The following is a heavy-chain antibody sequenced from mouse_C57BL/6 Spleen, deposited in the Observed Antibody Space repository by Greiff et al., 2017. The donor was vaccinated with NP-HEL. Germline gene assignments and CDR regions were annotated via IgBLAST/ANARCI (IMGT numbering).Heavy chain of an antibody. J-gene: IGHJ2*01. CDR1: GYSFTGYF. Sequence: VQLQQSGPELVKPGDSVKISCKASGYSFTGYFMNWVMQSHGKSLEWIGRINPYNGDTFYNQKFKGKATLTVDKSSSTAHMELRSLTSEDSAVYYCAKNGVVAPYFDYWGQGTTLTVSS. CDR2: INPYNGDT. CDR3: AKNGVVAPYFDY. V-gene: IGHV1-20*01. D-gene: IGHD1-1*01.